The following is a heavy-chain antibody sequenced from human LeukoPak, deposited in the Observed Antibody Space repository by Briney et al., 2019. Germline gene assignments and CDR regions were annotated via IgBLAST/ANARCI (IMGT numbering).Heavy chain of an antibody. J-gene: IGHJ4*02. CDR2: ISLAGQT. CDR1: GGSIRGTNW. CDR3: SRERGPFCPFGY. V-gene: IGHV4-4*02. D-gene: IGHD1-26*01. Sequence: SGTLSLSCGVSGGSIRGTNWWSWVRQPPGQGLEWIGEISLAGQTNYNPSLSGRVTMSLNKYSNQLSLNLTSVTAADAATYYCSRERGPFCPFGYWGQGTLVIVSS.